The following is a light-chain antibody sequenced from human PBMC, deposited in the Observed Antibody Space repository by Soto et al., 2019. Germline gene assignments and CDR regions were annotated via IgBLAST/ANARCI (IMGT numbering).Light chain of an antibody. V-gene: IGKV1-39*01. J-gene: IGKJ1*01. CDR3: QQYYSFPLT. CDR2: AAT. CDR1: QSISSY. Sequence: DIQMTQSPSSLSASVGDRVTITCRASQSISSYLNWYQHKPGKAPNLLIYAATTLQSGVPSRFSGSGSGTDFTLTISCLQSEDFATYYCQQYYSFPLTFGQGTKVDI.